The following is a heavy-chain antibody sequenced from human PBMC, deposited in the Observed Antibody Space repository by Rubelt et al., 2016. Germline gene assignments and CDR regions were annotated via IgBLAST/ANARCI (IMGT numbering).Heavy chain of an antibody. CDR1: GFTFSGSA. CDR2: IRSEVNSYAT. J-gene: IGHJ4*02. Sequence: EVQLVESGGGLVQPGGSLKLSCAASGFTFSGSAMHWVRQASGKGLEWVGRIRSEVNSYATAYAASVKGRFTISRDDSKNTAYLQMNSLKTDDTAVYYCAIQIDGLFVDYWGQGTLVTVSS. D-gene: IGHD3-16*01. CDR3: AIQIDGLFVDY. V-gene: IGHV3-73*01.